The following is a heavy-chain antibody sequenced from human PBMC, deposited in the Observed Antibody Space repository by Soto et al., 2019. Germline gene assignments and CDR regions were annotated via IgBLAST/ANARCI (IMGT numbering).Heavy chain of an antibody. J-gene: IGHJ4*02. V-gene: IGHV3-7*01. CDR3: AKVYI. CDR2: IKEDGSEK. CDR1: GFTFSNHW. D-gene: IGHD5-12*01. Sequence: EVQLVESGGGLVQPGGSLRLSCTASGFTFSNHWMSWVRQAPGKGLERVASIKEDGSEKYYVDSVKGRFTISRDNAKNSLYLQMNSLRAEDTVVYYCAKVYIGGQGTLVTVSS.